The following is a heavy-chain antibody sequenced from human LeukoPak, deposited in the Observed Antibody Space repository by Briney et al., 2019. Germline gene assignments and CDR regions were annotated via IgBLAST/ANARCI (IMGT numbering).Heavy chain of an antibody. CDR1: GGSISSGSYY. CDR2: IYTSGST. CDR3: ARGTVLLWFGESD. J-gene: IGHJ4*02. Sequence: SETLSLTCTVSGGSISSGSYYWSWIRQPAGKGLEWIGRIYTSGSTNYNPSLKSRVTISVDTSKNQFSLKLSSVTAADTAVYYCARGTVLLWFGESDWGQGTLVTVSS. V-gene: IGHV4-61*02. D-gene: IGHD3-10*01.